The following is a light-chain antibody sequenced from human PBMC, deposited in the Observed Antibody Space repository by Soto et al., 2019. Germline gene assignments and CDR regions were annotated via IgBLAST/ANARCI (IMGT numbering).Light chain of an antibody. CDR1: SSDFGTYNL. J-gene: IGLJ2*01. CDR2: EVS. V-gene: IGLV2-14*02. CDR3: SSYTSSNTLVV. Sequence: QSVLTQPASVSGSPGQSITISCTGKSSDFGTYNLVSWYQQYPGKAPKLIIYEVSNRPSGVSNRFSGSKSGNTASLTISGLQTEDEADYYCSSYTSSNTLVVFGGGTKVTVL.